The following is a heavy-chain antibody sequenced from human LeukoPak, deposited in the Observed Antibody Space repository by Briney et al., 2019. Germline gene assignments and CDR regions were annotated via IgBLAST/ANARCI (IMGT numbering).Heavy chain of an antibody. D-gene: IGHD1-26*01. J-gene: IGHJ4*02. CDR2: IYSGGAT. Sequence: GGSLRLSCASSVLTVSGNYMTWVRQAPGKGLEWVSVIYSGGATYYADSVKGRFTISRDNSKNTLYLQMNSLGAEDTAVYYCARELHLGQGTLVTVSS. CDR1: VLTVSGNY. CDR3: ARELH. V-gene: IGHV3-66*02.